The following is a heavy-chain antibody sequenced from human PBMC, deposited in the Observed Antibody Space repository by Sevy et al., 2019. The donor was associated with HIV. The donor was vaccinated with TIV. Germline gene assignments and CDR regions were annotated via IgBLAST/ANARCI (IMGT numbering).Heavy chain of an antibody. CDR3: AKDQDGYNSYFLIDY. V-gene: IGHV3-23*01. CDR1: GFTFSSYA. Sequence: GGSLRLSCAASGFTFSSYAMSWVRQAPGKGLEWVSAISGSGGSTYYADSVKGRFTISRDNSKNTLYLQMNSLRAEDTAVYYCAKDQDGYNSYFLIDYWGQGTLVTVSS. J-gene: IGHJ4*02. D-gene: IGHD5-12*01. CDR2: ISGSGGST.